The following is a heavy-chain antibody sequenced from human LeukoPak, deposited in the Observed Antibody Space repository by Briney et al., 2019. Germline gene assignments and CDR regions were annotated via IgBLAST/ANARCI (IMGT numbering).Heavy chain of an antibody. V-gene: IGHV3-23*01. CDR1: GFTFGSYA. CDR3: AKGIKCYDFWSGYLCFDAFDI. Sequence: PGGSLRLSCAASGFTFGSYAMSWVRQAPGKGLEWVSAISGSGGSTYYADSVKGRFTISRDNSKNTLYLQMNSLRAEDTAVYYCAKGIKCYDFWSGYLCFDAFDIWGQGTMVTVSS. D-gene: IGHD3-3*01. J-gene: IGHJ3*02. CDR2: ISGSGGST.